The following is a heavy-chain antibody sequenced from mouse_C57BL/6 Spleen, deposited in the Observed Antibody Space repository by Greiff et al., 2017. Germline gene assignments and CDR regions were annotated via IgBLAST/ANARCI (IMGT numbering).Heavy chain of an antibody. CDR1: GYSITSGYY. CDR3: ARDQDRGYFDY. D-gene: IGHD3-2*02. V-gene: IGHV3-6*01. CDR2: ISYDGSN. Sequence: DVQLQESGPGLVKPSPSLSLTCSVTGYSITSGYYWNWIRQFPGNKLEWMGYISYDGSNNYNPSLKNRISITRDTSKNQFFLKLNSVTTEDTATYYCARDQDRGYFDYWGQGTTLTVSS. J-gene: IGHJ2*01.